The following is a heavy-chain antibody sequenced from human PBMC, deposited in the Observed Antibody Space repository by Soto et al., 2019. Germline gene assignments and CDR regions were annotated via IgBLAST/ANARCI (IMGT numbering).Heavy chain of an antibody. CDR2: ITDSGGDA. CDR3: ARGSTDSYPGSRIFDY. CDR1: AITFGSRA. Sequence: PGGSLRLSCVASAITFGSRAMSWVRQAPGEGLEWVSTITDSGGDAKYADSVRGRFTISRDNSKNPLYLQMSSLRAEDSAVYYCARGSTDSYPGSRIFDYWGRGTLVTVSS. D-gene: IGHD3-10*01. V-gene: IGHV3-23*01. J-gene: IGHJ4*02.